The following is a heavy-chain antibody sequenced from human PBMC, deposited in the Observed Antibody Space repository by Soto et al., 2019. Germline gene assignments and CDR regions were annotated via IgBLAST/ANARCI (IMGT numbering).Heavy chain of an antibody. CDR1: GYTFTGYY. CDR2: INPNSGGT. V-gene: IGHV1-2*02. J-gene: IGHJ4*02. Sequence: ASVKVSCKASGYTFTGYYMHWVRQAPGQGLEWMGWINPNSGGTNYAQKFQGRVTMTRDTSISTAYMELSRLRSDDTAVYYCARDWAAVAGTLDYWGQGTLVTSPQ. CDR3: ARDWAAVAGTLDY. D-gene: IGHD6-19*01.